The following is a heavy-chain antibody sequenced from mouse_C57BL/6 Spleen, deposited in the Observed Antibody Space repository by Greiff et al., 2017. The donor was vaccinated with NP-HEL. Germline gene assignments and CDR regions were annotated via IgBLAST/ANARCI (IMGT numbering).Heavy chain of an antibody. CDR3: ARNYGSSYLYYFDY. CDR1: GYTFTSYW. Sequence: QVQLQQSGAELVKPGASVKLSCKASGYTFTSYWMQWVKQRPGQGLEWIGEIDPSDSYTNYNQKFKGKATLTVDTSSSTAYMQLSSLTSEDSAVYYCARNYGSSYLYYFDYWGQGTTLTVSS. CDR2: IDPSDSYT. D-gene: IGHD1-1*01. J-gene: IGHJ2*01. V-gene: IGHV1-50*01.